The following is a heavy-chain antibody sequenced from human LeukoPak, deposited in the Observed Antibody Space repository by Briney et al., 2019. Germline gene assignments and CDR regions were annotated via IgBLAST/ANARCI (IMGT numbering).Heavy chain of an antibody. D-gene: IGHD3-22*01. V-gene: IGHV1-18*01. CDR2: IGGYDGDR. CDR1: GFTFISYG. Sequence: SVKVSCKASGFTFISYGFSWVRQAPGQGLEWVGWIGGYDGDRHYGENFQGRVTITTDTSTSTVYMEMRSLRSDDTAVYYCARDLWSVYDTGGCYRDFDYWGQGTLVTVSS. J-gene: IGHJ4*02. CDR3: ARDLWSVYDTGGCYRDFDY.